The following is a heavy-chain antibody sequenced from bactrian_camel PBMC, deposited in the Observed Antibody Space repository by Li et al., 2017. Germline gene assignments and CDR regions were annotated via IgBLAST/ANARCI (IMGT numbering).Heavy chain of an antibody. J-gene: IGHJ4*01. Sequence: VQLVESGGGSVQAGESLRLSCAASGDIDNKYSMGWFRQAPGKERERVAAFDSDGKTLYADSVKGRFTISQDNANMVYLQMNSLKPEDTAMYYCAADVIPSCRVQVANPAYWGQGTQVTVS. D-gene: IGHD3*01. CDR2: FDSDGKT. V-gene: IGHV3S53*01. CDR3: AADVIPSCRVQVANPAY. CDR1: GDIDNKYS.